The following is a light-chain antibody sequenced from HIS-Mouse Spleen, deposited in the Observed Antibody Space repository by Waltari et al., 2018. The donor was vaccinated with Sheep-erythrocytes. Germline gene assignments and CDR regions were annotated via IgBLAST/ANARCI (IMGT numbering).Light chain of an antibody. V-gene: IGLV3-19*01. CDR2: GKN. CDR1: SLRSYY. Sequence: SSELTQDPAVSVALGQTVRITCQGDSLRSYYASWVQQKPGQAPGLVIYGKNNRPSGIPDRFSGSSSANTASLTITGAQAEDEADFYCNSRDSSGNHLGVVFGGGTKLTVL. J-gene: IGLJ2*01. CDR3: NSRDSSGNHLGVV.